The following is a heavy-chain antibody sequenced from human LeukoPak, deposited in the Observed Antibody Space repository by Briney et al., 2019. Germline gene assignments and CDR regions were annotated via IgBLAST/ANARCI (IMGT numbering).Heavy chain of an antibody. J-gene: IGHJ5*02. Sequence: QRLSCAASGFTVSSNYMSWVRQAPGKGLEWVAVISYDGSNKYYADSVKGRFTISSDNSKNTLYLQMNSLRAEDTAVYYYAKDIYSSSSIDPWGQGTLVTVSS. D-gene: IGHD6-6*01. CDR3: AKDIYSSSSIDP. CDR2: ISYDGSNK. CDR1: GFTVSSNY. V-gene: IGHV3-30*18.